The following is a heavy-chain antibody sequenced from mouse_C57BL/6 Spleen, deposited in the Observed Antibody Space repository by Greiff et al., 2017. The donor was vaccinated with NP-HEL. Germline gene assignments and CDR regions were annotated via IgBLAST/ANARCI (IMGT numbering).Heavy chain of an antibody. Sequence: VQLQQSGAELVKPGASVKLSCKASGYTFTSYWMHWVKQRPGQGLEWIGMIHPNSGSTNYNEKFKSKATLTVDKSSSTAYMQLSSLTSEDSAVYDCARGGYYGSSYDWFAYWGQGTLVTVSA. CDR1: GYTFTSYW. D-gene: IGHD1-1*01. J-gene: IGHJ3*01. V-gene: IGHV1-64*01. CDR3: ARGGYYGSSYDWFAY. CDR2: IHPNSGST.